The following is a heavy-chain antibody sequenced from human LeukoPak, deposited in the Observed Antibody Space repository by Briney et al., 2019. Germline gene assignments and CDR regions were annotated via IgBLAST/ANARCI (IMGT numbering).Heavy chain of an antibody. CDR3: ARVSRIVATTDY. V-gene: IGHV1-3*04. J-gene: IGHJ4*02. Sequence: ASVKVSCKASGYTFTSHTIHWVRQAPGQRLEWMGWINTGNGDTKYSQKFQGRVSITMDTSASTAYMDLSSLRSEGTAVYFCARVSRIVATTDYWGQGTLVTVSS. CDR2: INTGNGDT. D-gene: IGHD5-12*01. CDR1: GYTFTSHT.